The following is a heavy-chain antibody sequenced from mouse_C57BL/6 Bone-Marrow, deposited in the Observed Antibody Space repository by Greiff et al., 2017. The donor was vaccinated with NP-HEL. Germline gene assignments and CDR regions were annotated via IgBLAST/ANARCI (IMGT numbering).Heavy chain of an antibody. CDR3: ARTLYWSWFAY. CDR1: GFTFSDYG. Sequence: DVHLVESGGGLVKPGGSLKLSCAASGFTFSDYGMHWVRQAPEKGLEWVAYISSGSSTIYYADTVKGRFTISRDNAKNTLFLQMTSLRSEDTAMYYCARTLYWSWFAYWGQGTLVTVSA. J-gene: IGHJ3*01. CDR2: ISSGSSTI. V-gene: IGHV5-17*01. D-gene: IGHD2-1*01.